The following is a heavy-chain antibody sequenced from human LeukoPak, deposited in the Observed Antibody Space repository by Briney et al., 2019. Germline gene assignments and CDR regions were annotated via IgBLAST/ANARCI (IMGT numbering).Heavy chain of an antibody. J-gene: IGHJ4*02. Sequence: ASVKVSCKASGYTFTSYGISWVRQAPGQGLEWMGWISAYNGNTNYAQKLQGRVTITTDESTSTAYMELSSLRSEDTAVYYCARDRKSGYVHFDYWGQGTLVTVSS. CDR1: GYTFTSYG. CDR3: ARDRKSGYVHFDY. V-gene: IGHV1-18*01. CDR2: ISAYNGNT. D-gene: IGHD5-12*01.